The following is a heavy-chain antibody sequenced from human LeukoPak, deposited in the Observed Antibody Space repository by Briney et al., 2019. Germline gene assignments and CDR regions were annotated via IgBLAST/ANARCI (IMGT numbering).Heavy chain of an antibody. J-gene: IGHJ4*02. CDR3: ARDSRRRDGDKDFDY. CDR2: ISSSGSTI. V-gene: IGHV3-48*04. CDR1: GFTFSHYW. Sequence: AGGSLRLSCAASGFTFSHYWMHWVRQAPGKGLEWVSFISSSGSTIYYADSVKGRFTISRDNAKNSLYLQMDSLRAEDTAVYYCARDSRRRDGDKDFDYWGQGTRVTVSS. D-gene: IGHD5-24*01.